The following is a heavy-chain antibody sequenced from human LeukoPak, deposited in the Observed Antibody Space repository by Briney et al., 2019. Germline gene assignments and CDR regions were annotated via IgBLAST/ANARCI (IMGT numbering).Heavy chain of an antibody. D-gene: IGHD6-6*01. CDR1: GFTFRSYS. CDR2: ISSSSSTI. Sequence: GGSLRLSCAASGFTFRSYSMNWVRQAPGKGLEWVSYISSSSSTIYYADSVKGRFTISRDNAKNSLYLQMNSLRAEDTAVYYCARDVRFSSSSYYYMDVWGKGTTVTVSS. CDR3: ARDVRFSSSSYYYMDV. J-gene: IGHJ6*03. V-gene: IGHV3-48*01.